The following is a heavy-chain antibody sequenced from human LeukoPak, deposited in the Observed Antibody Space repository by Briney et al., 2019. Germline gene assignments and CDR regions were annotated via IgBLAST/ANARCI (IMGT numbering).Heavy chain of an antibody. J-gene: IGHJ4*02. CDR2: ISSSSTYT. CDR3: ATSVDTALDFDY. D-gene: IGHD5-18*01. V-gene: IGHV3-11*03. CDR1: GFTFSDYY. Sequence: GGSLRLSCAASGFTFSDYYMSWIRQAPGKGLEWVSYISSSSTYTNYAGSVKGRFTIYRDNAKNSLYLQMNSLRAEDTAVYYCATSVDTALDFDYWGQGTLVTVSS.